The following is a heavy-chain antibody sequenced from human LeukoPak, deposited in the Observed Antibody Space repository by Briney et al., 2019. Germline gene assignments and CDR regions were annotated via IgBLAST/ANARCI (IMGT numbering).Heavy chain of an antibody. CDR3: AREIDTAYYDFWSGYYRGYFDY. CDR1: GFTFSSYW. V-gene: IGHV3-74*01. Sequence: PGGSLRLSCAASGFTFSSYWMDWVRPAPGKGLVWVSRINSDGSSTSYADSVRGRFTISRENAKNTLYLQMNSGRAEDAAVYYCAREIDTAYYDFWSGYYRGYFDYGGQGTLVTVSS. J-gene: IGHJ4*02. D-gene: IGHD3-3*01. CDR2: INSDGSST.